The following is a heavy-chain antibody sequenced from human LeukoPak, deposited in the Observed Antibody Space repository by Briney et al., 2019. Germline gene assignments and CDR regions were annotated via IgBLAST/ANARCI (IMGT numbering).Heavy chain of an antibody. V-gene: IGHV5-51*01. CDR1: GYSFTSYW. J-gene: IGHJ4*02. D-gene: IGHD2-2*01. CDR3: ARPVVPAAIGAGIDY. CDR2: IYPGDSDT. Sequence: GESLKISCKGSGYSFTSYWIGWVRQMPGKGLEWMGIIYPGDSDTRYSPSFQGQVTISANKSISTAYLQWSSLKASDTAMYYCARPVVPAAIGAGIDYWGQGTLVTVSS.